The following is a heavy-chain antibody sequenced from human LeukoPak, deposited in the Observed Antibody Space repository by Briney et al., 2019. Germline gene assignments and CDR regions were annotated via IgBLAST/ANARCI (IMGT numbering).Heavy chain of an antibody. CDR1: GFTFSSYS. V-gene: IGHV3-21*01. D-gene: IGHD6-6*01. Sequence: GGSLRLSCAASGFTFSSYSMNWVRQAPGKGLEWVSSISSSSSYIYYADSVKGRFTISRDNAKNSLYLQMNSLRAEDTAVYYCAREGKQLGPDTNYWSQGTLVTVSS. CDR3: AREGKQLGPDTNY. CDR2: ISSSSSYI. J-gene: IGHJ4*01.